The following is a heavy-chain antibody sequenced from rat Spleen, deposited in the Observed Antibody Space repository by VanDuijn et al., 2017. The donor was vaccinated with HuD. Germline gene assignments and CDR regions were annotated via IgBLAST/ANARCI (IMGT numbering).Heavy chain of an antibody. CDR2: ISYSGST. D-gene: IGHD1-6*01. Sequence: EVQLQESGPGLVKPSQSLSLTCSVTGYSITSNYWGWIRKFPGNKMEWIGHISYSGSTSYNPSLKSRIPITRDTSKNQFFLQLNSVTTEDTATYYCATFMYTTDYYYDDYWGQGVIVTVSS. V-gene: IGHV3-1*01. J-gene: IGHJ2*01. CDR3: ATFMYTTDYYYDDY. CDR1: GYSITSNY.